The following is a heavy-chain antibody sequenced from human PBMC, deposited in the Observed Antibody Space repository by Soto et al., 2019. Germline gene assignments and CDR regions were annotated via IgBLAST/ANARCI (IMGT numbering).Heavy chain of an antibody. D-gene: IGHD3-22*01. J-gene: IGHJ4*02. V-gene: IGHV3-30*18. CDR1: GFTFSSYG. CDR2: ISYDGSNK. CDR3: AKDSGYYCLGY. Sequence: GGSLRLSCAASGFTFSSYGMHWVRQAPGKGLEWVAVISYDGSNKYYADSVKGRLTISRDNSKNTLYLQMNSLRVEDTAVYYCAKDSGYYCLGYWGQGALVTVSS.